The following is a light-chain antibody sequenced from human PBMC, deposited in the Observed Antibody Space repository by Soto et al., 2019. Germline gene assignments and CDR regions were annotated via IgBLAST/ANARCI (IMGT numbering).Light chain of an antibody. CDR3: QQYNSYSPT. J-gene: IGKJ1*01. CDR2: KAS. Sequence: DIQMTQSPSTLSASVGDRVTITCRASQSISVWLAWYQQTAGKAPTLLIYKASRLESGVPSRFSGSGSETEFTLTISGLQPGDSATYYCQQYNSYSPTFGQGTKGDIK. CDR1: QSISVW. V-gene: IGKV1-5*03.